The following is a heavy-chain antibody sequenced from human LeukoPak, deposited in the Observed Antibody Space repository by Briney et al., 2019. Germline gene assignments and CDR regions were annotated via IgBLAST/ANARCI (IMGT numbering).Heavy chain of an antibody. CDR1: GITLSNYG. CDR3: ATNAVVVAATGVLDI. D-gene: IGHD2-15*01. Sequence: GGSLRLSCAVSGITLSNYGMSWVRQAPGKGLEWVAGISDSGGRTNYANSVKGRFTISRDNSQNTLYLQMNGLRAEDTGVYYCATNAVVVAATGVLDIWGQGTMVTVSS. CDR2: ISDSGGRT. V-gene: IGHV3-23*01. J-gene: IGHJ3*02.